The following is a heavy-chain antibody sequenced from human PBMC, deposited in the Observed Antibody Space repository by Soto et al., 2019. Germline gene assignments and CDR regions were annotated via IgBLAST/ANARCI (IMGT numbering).Heavy chain of an antibody. CDR1: GYTFTSYG. V-gene: IGHV1-18*01. J-gene: IGHJ4*02. CDR3: VKLGYCSSASCHYFDY. Sequence: QVQLVQSGGEVKKPGASVKVSCKASGYTFTSYGISWVRQAPGQGLEWMGWISVYNGNTNYAQNLQGRVTMTTDTSMSTAYMELRRLRSDDTAVYYCVKLGYCSSASCHYFDYWGQGTLVTVSS. D-gene: IGHD2-2*01. CDR2: ISVYNGNT.